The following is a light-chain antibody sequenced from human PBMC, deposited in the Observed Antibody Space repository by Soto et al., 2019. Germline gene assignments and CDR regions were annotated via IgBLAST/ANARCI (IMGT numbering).Light chain of an antibody. J-gene: IGKJ1*01. Sequence: DIQMTQSPSSLSASAGDKVTITCQASQDINNYLNWYQQRPGNPPKLLIYDASTLQTGVPPRFSGSGSGTHVSLTISGLQPDDVATYFCQHYQSLPWTFGQGTKV. V-gene: IGKV1-33*01. CDR2: DAS. CDR1: QDINNY. CDR3: QHYQSLPWT.